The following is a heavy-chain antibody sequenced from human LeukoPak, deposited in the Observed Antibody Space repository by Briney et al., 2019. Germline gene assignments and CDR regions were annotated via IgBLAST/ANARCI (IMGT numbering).Heavy chain of an antibody. CDR2: INPNSGGT. CDR3: ASGAGLRFLEWLLPLDY. J-gene: IGHJ4*02. CDR1: GYTFTGYY. Sequence: ASVKGSCKASGYTFTGYYMHWVRQAPGQGLEWMGWINPNSGGTNYAQKFQGRVTMTRDTSISTAYMELSRLRSDNTAVYYCASGAGLRFLEWLLPLDYWGQGTLVTVSS. V-gene: IGHV1-2*02. D-gene: IGHD3-3*01.